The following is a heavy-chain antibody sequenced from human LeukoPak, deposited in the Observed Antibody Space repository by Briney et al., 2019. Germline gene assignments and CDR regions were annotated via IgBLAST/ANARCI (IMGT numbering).Heavy chain of an antibody. CDR2: IYPDDSDT. CDR1: GYTFTNYW. D-gene: IGHD3-22*01. V-gene: IGHV5-51*03. CDR3: ARSRDSSGYYYLI. Sequence: GESLKISCEASGYTFTNYWIGWVRQMPGKGLEGMGIIYPDDSDTKYSPSFQGQVTISADKSISTAYLQWSSLKAADTAMYYCARSRDSSGYYYLIWGQGTLVTVSS. J-gene: IGHJ4*02.